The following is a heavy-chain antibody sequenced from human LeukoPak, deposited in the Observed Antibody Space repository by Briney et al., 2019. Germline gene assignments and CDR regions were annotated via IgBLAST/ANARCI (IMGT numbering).Heavy chain of an antibody. J-gene: IGHJ4*02. Sequence: PGGSLRLSCAGSGFTFNNYAMSWVRRAPRKGLEWGSTIMIGGDGKHYADSVKGRFTISRDNSKNTLYLQMNNLRAEDTAVYYCATDYDSRSFSTCCGGQGTLVTVSS. D-gene: IGHD3-22*01. CDR2: IMIGGDGK. CDR1: GFTFNNYA. V-gene: IGHV3-23*01. CDR3: ATDYDSRSFSTCC.